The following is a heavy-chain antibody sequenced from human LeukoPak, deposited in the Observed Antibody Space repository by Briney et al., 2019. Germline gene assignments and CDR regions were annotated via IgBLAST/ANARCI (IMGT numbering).Heavy chain of an antibody. V-gene: IGHV3-30*18. CDR1: GFSFSNYD. CDR2: ISFDGTNK. Sequence: TGGSLRLSCTTSGFSFSNYDIHWVRQAPGKGLEWVAVISFDGTNKYYADPVKGRFTISRDNSKNTLYLQMNRLRDEDTAVYYCAKERCSGGSCYSAGEYFDSWGQGTLVTVSS. D-gene: IGHD2-15*01. J-gene: IGHJ4*02. CDR3: AKERCSGGSCYSAGEYFDS.